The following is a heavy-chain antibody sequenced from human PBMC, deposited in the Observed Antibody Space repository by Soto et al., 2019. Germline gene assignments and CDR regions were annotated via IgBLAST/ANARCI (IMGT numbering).Heavy chain of an antibody. CDR1: GGSISSGGYY. CDR2: IYYSGST. D-gene: IGHD5-18*01. V-gene: IGHV4-31*03. Sequence: QVQLQESGPGLVKPSQTLSLTCTVSGGSISSGGYYWSWIRQHPGKGLEWIGYIYYSGSTYYNPSLKRRVTISVDTSKNQFSLKLSSVTAADTAVYYCARAKRAGYSYGYAYFDYWGQGTLVTVSS. J-gene: IGHJ4*02. CDR3: ARAKRAGYSYGYAYFDY.